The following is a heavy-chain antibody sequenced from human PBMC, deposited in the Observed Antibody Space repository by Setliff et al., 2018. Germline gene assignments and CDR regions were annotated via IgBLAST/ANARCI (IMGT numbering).Heavy chain of an antibody. CDR3: ARGGYGGYREALDI. CDR2: ISAYNGDT. CDR1: GYPFTHQG. J-gene: IGHJ3*02. Sequence: GASVKVSCKASGYPFTHQGISWVRQAPGQGLEWMGWISAYNGDTNFIQKFHDRVTMTTDRSTSTAYMELRSLGSDDTAMYYCARGGYGGYREALDIWGQGTMVTVSS. D-gene: IGHD5-12*01. V-gene: IGHV1-18*01.